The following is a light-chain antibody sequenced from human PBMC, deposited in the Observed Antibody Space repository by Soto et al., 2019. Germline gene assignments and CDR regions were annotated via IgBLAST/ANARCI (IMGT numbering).Light chain of an antibody. V-gene: IGKV1-5*01. CDR2: DAS. J-gene: IGKJ1*01. Sequence: DIQMTQSPSTLSASIGDRVTITCRASQSISSWLAWYQQKPGKAPNLLIYDASSLESGVPSRFSGRGSGTEFTLTISSLQPDDFATYYCQQYNGYSRTFGQGTKVEIK. CDR3: QQYNGYSRT. CDR1: QSISSW.